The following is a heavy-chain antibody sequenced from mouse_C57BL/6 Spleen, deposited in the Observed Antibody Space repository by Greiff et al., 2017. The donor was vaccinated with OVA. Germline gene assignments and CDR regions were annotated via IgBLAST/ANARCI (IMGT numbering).Heavy chain of an antibody. J-gene: IGHJ3*01. CDR2: INPKNGGT. CDR3: ARGVDMGYYAWFAY. V-gene: IGHV1-22*01. Sequence: EVQLQQSGPELVKPGASVKMSCKASGYTFTDYNMHWVKQSHGKSLEWIGYINPKNGGTSYNQKFKGKATLTVNTSSSTAYMELRSLTSEDSAVYYCARGVDMGYYAWFAYWGQWTLVTVSA. D-gene: IGHD2-3*01. CDR1: GYTFTDYN.